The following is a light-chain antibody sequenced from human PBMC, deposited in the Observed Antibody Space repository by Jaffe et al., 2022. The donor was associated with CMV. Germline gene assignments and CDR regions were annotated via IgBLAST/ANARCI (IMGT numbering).Light chain of an antibody. V-gene: IGLV1-40*01. Sequence: QSVLTQPPSVSGAPGQTVTISCTGGSSNIGARYDVHWYQQLPGTSPKLLIYGNSNRPSGVPDRFSGSKSGTSASLAISGLQAEDEADYYCQSYDNSLSGWVFGGGTKVTVL. J-gene: IGLJ3*02. CDR1: SSNIGARYD. CDR3: QSYDNSLSGWV. CDR2: GNS.